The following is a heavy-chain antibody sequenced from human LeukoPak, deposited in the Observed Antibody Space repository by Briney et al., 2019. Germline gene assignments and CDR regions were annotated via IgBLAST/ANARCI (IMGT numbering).Heavy chain of an antibody. J-gene: IGHJ5*02. CDR2: INPSGSST. Sequence: ASVKVSCKASEHTFTNYYMHWVRQAPGQGLEWMGVINPSGSSTSYAQKFQGRVVMTRDTSTSTVYMELNSLGSEDTAVYYCARDKHCSSTSCYPDEYNWFDPWGQGTLVTVSS. CDR3: ARDKHCSSTSCYPDEYNWFDP. CDR1: EHTFTNYY. D-gene: IGHD2-2*01. V-gene: IGHV1-46*01.